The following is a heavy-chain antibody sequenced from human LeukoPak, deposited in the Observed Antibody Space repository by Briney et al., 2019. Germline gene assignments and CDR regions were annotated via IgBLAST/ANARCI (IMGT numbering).Heavy chain of an antibody. D-gene: IGHD5-24*01. Sequence: GESLQISCKGSGYFFNSYWIGWVRQMPGKGLEWMGIIYPSDLDIRYSPSFQGRVTMSVDKSNSIAYLHWSSLNASDTGMYFCARGDPTGGNYHTLDYWGQGTLVTVPS. CDR2: IYPSDLDI. CDR3: ARGDPTGGNYHTLDY. V-gene: IGHV5-51*01. J-gene: IGHJ4*02. CDR1: GYFFNSYW.